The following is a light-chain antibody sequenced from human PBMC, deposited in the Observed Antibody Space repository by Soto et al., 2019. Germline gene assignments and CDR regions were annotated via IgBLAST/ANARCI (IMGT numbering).Light chain of an antibody. Sequence: QPVLTQSPSASASLGASVKLTCTLSSGHSSYAIAWHQQQPEKGPRYLMKLNSDGSHSKGDGIPDRFSGSSSGAERYLTISSLQSEDEADYYCQTWGTGFFGGGTKVTVL. CDR1: SGHSSYA. CDR3: QTWGTGF. J-gene: IGLJ2*01. V-gene: IGLV4-69*01. CDR2: LNSDGSH.